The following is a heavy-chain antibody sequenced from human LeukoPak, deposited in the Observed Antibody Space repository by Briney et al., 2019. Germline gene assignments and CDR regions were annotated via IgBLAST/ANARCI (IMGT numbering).Heavy chain of an antibody. J-gene: IGHJ4*02. D-gene: IGHD3-16*01. CDR1: GASISSDY. Sequence: SETLSLTCTVSGASISSDYWTWIRQPPGMGLEWIGYIYYSGSTNYNPSLKSRITISVDTSRNQFSLELPSVTAADSAVYYCARYLRQPGTFYLDHWGQGTLVTVSS. CDR3: ARYLRQPGTFYLDH. CDR2: IYYSGST. V-gene: IGHV4-59*01.